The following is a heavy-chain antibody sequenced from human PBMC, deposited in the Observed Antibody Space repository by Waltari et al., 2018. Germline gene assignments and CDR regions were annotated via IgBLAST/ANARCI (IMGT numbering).Heavy chain of an antibody. J-gene: IGHJ2*01. V-gene: IGHV1-2*02. D-gene: IGHD6-19*01. Sequence: QVQLVQSGAEVKKPGASVKVSCKASGYTFTGYYMHWVRQAPGQGLEWMGWINPNSGGTNYAQKFQGRVTMTRDTSISTAYMELSRLRSDDTAVYYCARVASIAVAGRGYFDLWGRGTLVTVSS. CDR2: INPNSGGT. CDR3: ARVASIAVAGRGYFDL. CDR1: GYTFTGYY.